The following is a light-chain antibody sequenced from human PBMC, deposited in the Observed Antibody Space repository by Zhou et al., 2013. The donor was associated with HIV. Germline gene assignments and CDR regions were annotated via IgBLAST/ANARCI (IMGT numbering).Light chain of an antibody. V-gene: IGKV1-33*01. CDR3: QQYHDLVS. CDR2: DAS. Sequence: DIQMTQSPSSLSASVGERVTITCQASQDITDSLNWYQQKPGKAPKLLIYDASNLETGVSSRFSGSGSGTDFSFTISSLQPEDIATYYCQQYHDLVSFGQGHDWRLN. J-gene: IGKJ5*01. CDR1: QDITDS.